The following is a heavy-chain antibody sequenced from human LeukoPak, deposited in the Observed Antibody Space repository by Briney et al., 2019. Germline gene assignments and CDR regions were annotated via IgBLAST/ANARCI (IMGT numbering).Heavy chain of an antibody. CDR2: ISGSGGST. CDR1: GFTFSSYA. CDR3: AKNYDSSGYSSSFDY. Sequence: PGGSLRLSCAASGFTFSSYAMSWVGQAPGKGLEGVSAISGSGGSTYYADSVKGRFTISRDNSKNTLYLQMNSLRAEDTAVYYCAKNYDSSGYSSSFDYWGQGTLVTVSS. V-gene: IGHV3-23*01. J-gene: IGHJ4*02. D-gene: IGHD3-22*01.